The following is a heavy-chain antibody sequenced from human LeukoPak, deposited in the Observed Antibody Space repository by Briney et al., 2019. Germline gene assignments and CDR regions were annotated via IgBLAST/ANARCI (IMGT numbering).Heavy chain of an antibody. J-gene: IGHJ4*02. D-gene: IGHD6-13*01. CDR1: GDSVSSNSAA. CDR3: ARARGSSWYGMIDY. CDR2: TYYSSKWYK. V-gene: IGHV6-1*01. Sequence: SQTLSLTCAISGDSVSSNSAAWNWIRQSPSRGLEWPGRTYYSSKWYKDYAPSVKSRITINPDTSKNQFSLQLNSVTPEDTAVYYCARARGSSWYGMIDYWGQGTLVTVSS.